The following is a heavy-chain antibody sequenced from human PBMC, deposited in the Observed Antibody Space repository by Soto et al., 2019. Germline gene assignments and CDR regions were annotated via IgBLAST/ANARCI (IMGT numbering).Heavy chain of an antibody. Sequence: QVQLVQSGAEVKKPGASVKVSCKASGYTFTSYGITWVRQAPGQGLEWMGWISAYNGNTNYAQKLQGRVTMTTDAATSTSCRELRSLRSDDTDVYYGASVHGSGWDFDYWGQGTLVTVSS. J-gene: IGHJ4*02. CDR1: GYTFTSYG. V-gene: IGHV1-18*01. D-gene: IGHD3-10*01. CDR2: ISAYNGNT. CDR3: ASVHGSGWDFDY.